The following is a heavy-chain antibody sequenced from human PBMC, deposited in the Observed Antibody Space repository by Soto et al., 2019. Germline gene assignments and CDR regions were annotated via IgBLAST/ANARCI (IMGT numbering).Heavy chain of an antibody. CDR1: GGSFSGYY. D-gene: IGHD5-12*01. CDR2: INHSGSA. J-gene: IGHJ6*03. V-gene: IGHV4-34*01. CDR3: ARAYGYSGYDFLSGHYYYMDV. Sequence: SETLSLTCAVYGGSFSGYYWSWIRQPPGKGLEWIGEINHSGSANYNPSLKSRVTISVDTSKNQFSLKLSSVTAADTAVYYCARAYGYSGYDFLSGHYYYMDVWGKGTTVTVSS.